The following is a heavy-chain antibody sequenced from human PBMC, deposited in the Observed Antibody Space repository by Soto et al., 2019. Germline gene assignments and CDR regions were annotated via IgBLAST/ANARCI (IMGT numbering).Heavy chain of an antibody. Sequence: QVQLVQSGAEVKKPGSSVTVSCKASGGTFSSYTISWVRQAPGQGLEWMGGIIPIFGTANYAQKFQGRVTITADEPTSTAYMELGSLRSEVTAVYCCARGNHRWLQLWYFDLWGRGTLVTVSS. D-gene: IGHD5-12*01. V-gene: IGHV1-69*12. CDR1: GGTFSSYT. CDR2: IIPIFGTA. J-gene: IGHJ2*01. CDR3: ARGNHRWLQLWYFDL.